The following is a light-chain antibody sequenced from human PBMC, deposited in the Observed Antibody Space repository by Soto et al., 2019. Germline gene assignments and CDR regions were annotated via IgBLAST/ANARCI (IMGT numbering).Light chain of an antibody. V-gene: IGKV1-39*01. CDR1: QSISTY. J-gene: IGKJ2*01. Sequence: DIQMTQSPSPLSASVGDRVTVTCRASQSISTYLNWYQQKPGKAPKLLIYAASSLQSGVPSRFSGSGSRTDFTLTISSLQAEDFATYYCQQSYRSPYTFGQGTKLEIK. CDR3: QQSYRSPYT. CDR2: AAS.